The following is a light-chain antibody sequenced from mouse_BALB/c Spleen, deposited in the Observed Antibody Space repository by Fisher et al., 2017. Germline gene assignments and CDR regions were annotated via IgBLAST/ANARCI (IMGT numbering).Light chain of an antibody. CDR1: SSVSY. V-gene: IGKV4-55*01. J-gene: IGKJ5*01. CDR3: QQWSSNPLT. Sequence: IVITQSPAIMSASPGEKVTMTCSASSSVSYMYWYQQKPGSSPRLPVRFSGSGSGTSYSLTISSMEAEDAATYYCQQWSSNPLTFGAGTKLELK.